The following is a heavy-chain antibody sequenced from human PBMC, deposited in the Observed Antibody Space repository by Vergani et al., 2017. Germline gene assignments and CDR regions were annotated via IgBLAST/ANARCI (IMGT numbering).Heavy chain of an antibody. CDR3: ARVTYYYDSSGYYGEFGYYYYMDV. V-gene: IGHV3-9*01. J-gene: IGHJ6*03. D-gene: IGHD3-22*01. CDR2: ISWNSGSI. Sequence: EVQLVESGGGLVQPGRSLRLSCAASGFTFDDYAMHWVRQAPGTGLEWVSGISWNSGSIGYADSVKGRFTISRDNAKNSLYLQMNSLRAEDTALYYCARVTYYYDSSGYYGEFGYYYYMDVWGKGTTVTVSS. CDR1: GFTFDDYA.